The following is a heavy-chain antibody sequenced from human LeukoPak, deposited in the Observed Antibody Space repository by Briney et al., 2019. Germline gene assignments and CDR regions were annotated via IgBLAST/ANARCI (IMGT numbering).Heavy chain of an antibody. Sequence: GGSLRLSCAVSGVTVSSNHMSWVRQAPGKGLEWVSAIYSGGGTYYADSVRGRFTLSRDISKNTLYLQMNSLRAEDTAVYYCVRDASWGQGTLVTVSS. CDR2: IYSGGGT. J-gene: IGHJ4*02. CDR3: VRDAS. CDR1: GVTVSSNH. V-gene: IGHV3-66*01.